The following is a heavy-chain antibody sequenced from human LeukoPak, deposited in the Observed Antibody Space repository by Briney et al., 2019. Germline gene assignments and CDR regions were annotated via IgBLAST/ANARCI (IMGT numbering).Heavy chain of an antibody. CDR3: ARDGGLAGNYSGSGSHLSDP. D-gene: IGHD3-10*01. CDR1: GFTSSDYY. Sequence: PGESLRLSCAASGFTSSDYYMSWIRQAPGKGLEWVSYISNSGRTIYYADSVKGRFTISRDNGKNSLYLQMNSLRAEDTAVYYCARDGGLAGNYSGSGSHLSDPWGQGTLVTVSS. J-gene: IGHJ5*02. V-gene: IGHV3-11*04. CDR2: ISNSGRTI.